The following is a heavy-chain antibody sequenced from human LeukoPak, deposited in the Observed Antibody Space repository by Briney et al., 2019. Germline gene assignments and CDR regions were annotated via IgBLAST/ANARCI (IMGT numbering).Heavy chain of an antibody. CDR1: GGSIISYY. D-gene: IGHD3-22*01. J-gene: IGHJ4*01. V-gene: IGHV4-59*01. CDR3: ARETCSGGYYYLLDY. Sequence: SETLSLTCTVPGGSIISYYWNWIRQPPGKGLEWIGYIYYSGSTNHNPSLKSRVTISVDTSKNQFSLKLSSVTAADTAMYYCARETCSGGYYYLLDYWGRGTLVTVSS. CDR2: IYYSGST.